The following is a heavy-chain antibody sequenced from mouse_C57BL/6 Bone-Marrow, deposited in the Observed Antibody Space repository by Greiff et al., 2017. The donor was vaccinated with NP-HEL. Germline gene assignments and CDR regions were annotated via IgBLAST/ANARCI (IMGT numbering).Heavy chain of an antibody. D-gene: IGHD2-4*01. CDR3: AREEDDYDGAMDY. J-gene: IGHJ4*01. CDR2: IDPSDSYT. Sequence: QVQLQQPGAELVMPGASVKLSCKASGYTFTSYWMHWVKQRPGQGLEWIGEIDPSDSYTNYNQKFKGKSTLTVDKSSSTAYMQRSSLTSEDSAVYYCAREEDDYDGAMDYWGQGTSVTVSS. CDR1: GYTFTSYW. V-gene: IGHV1-69*01.